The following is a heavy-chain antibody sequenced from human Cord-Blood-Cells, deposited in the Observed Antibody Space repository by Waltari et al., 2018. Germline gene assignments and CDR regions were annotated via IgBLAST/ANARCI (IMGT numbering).Heavy chain of an antibody. Sequence: QVQLQQWGAGLLKPSETLSLTGAAYGGSFTGYSLSRIRQPPGKGLEWIGEINHRGSTNYNPSLKSRVTISVDTSKNQFSLKLSSVTAADTAVYYCARCRVGSGVDYWGQGTLVTVSS. CDR1: GGSFTGYS. V-gene: IGHV4-34*01. CDR2: INHRGST. CDR3: ARCRVGSGVDY. D-gene: IGHD6-25*01. J-gene: IGHJ4*02.